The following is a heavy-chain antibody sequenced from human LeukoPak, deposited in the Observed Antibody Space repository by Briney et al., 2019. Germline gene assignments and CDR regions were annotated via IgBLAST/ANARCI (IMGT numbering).Heavy chain of an antibody. CDR1: GYTFTGYY. Sequence: ASVKVSCKASGYTFTGYYMHWVRQAPGQGLEWMGWINPNSGGTNYAQKFQGRVTMTRDTSISTAYMELSRLRSDDTAVYYCARGDPYYYDSSGYFLNYWGQGTLVTVSS. CDR3: ARGDPYYYDSSGYFLNY. D-gene: IGHD3-22*01. V-gene: IGHV1-2*02. J-gene: IGHJ4*02. CDR2: INPNSGGT.